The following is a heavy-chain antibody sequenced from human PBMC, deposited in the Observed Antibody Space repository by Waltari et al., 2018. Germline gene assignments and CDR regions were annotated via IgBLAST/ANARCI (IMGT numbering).Heavy chain of an antibody. Sequence: QVQLQQWGAGLLKPSETLSLTCAVYGGSFSGYYWSWIRQPPGQGLEWIGEINHSGSTNYNPSLTSLGNISVDTSKSQFSLKLSSVTAADTAVYYCARSGYYDFWSGYFDNPFDYWGQGTLVTVSS. CDR3: ARSGYYDFWSGYFDNPFDY. CDR1: GGSFSGYY. J-gene: IGHJ4*02. CDR2: INHSGST. D-gene: IGHD3-3*01. V-gene: IGHV4-34*01.